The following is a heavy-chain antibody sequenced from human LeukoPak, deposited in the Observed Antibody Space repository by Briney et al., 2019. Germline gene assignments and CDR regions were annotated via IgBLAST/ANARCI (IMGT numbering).Heavy chain of an antibody. V-gene: IGHV1-8*01. CDR1: GYTFASYD. Sequence: SVTVSCMAYGYTFASYDINWVRQANGHGLEWMGWMNPKGGNAGYAQKFQGRVTMTRNTSISTAYMELSSLRSEDTAVYYCARGGPLQLWFAYYYYGMDVWGQGTTVTVSS. D-gene: IGHD5-18*01. J-gene: IGHJ6*02. CDR2: MNPKGGNA. CDR3: ARGGPLQLWFAYYYYGMDV.